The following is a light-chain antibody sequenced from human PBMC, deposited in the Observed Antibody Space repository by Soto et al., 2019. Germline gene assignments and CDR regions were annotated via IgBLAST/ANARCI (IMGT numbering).Light chain of an antibody. CDR2: AAS. J-gene: IGKJ4*01. V-gene: IGKV1-9*01. CDR3: QQLRSYPST. CDR1: QDISSY. Sequence: IQVTPSPSSLSASVVDRVTITCRASQDISSYLAWYQQKPGKAPTLLIYAASTLQSGVPSRFSGSGFGTDFTLTISSLQAEDFASYYCQQLRSYPSTFGGGTKVDIK.